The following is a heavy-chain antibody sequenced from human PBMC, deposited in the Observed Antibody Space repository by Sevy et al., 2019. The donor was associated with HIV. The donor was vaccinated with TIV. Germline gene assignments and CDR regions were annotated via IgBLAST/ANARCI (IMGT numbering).Heavy chain of an antibody. CDR1: GFIFGDHG. Sequence: GGSLRLPCAASGFIFGDHGMHWVRQAPGKGLEWVAFIRLDGSDRYYADSVKGRFTISRDNSKNTLYLQMNSLRAEDTAVYYCAKVPSSGWNYLLDYWGQGILVTVSS. CDR3: AKVPSSGWNYLLDY. D-gene: IGHD1-7*01. J-gene: IGHJ4*02. CDR2: IRLDGSDR. V-gene: IGHV3-30*02.